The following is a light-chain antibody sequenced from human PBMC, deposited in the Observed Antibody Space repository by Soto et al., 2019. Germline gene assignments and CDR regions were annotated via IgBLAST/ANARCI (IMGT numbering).Light chain of an antibody. CDR2: DVS. Sequence: QSALTQPASVSGSPGQSITISCTGTSSDVGGYNYVSWYQQHPGKAPKLMIYDVSNRPSGVSTRFSGSKSGNTASLTISGLQAEDEADYYCSSYTISSTVVFGEGTKLTVL. V-gene: IGLV2-14*01. CDR1: SSDVGGYNY. CDR3: SSYTISSTVV. J-gene: IGLJ2*01.